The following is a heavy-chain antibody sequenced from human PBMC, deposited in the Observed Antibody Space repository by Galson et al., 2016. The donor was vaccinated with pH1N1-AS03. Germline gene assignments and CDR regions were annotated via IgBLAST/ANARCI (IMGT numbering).Heavy chain of an antibody. D-gene: IGHD4/OR15-4a*01. CDR1: GFSISVGYY. V-gene: IGHV4-38-2*02. CDR3: ARVCDYSFGWCDS. Sequence: ETLSLTCSVSGFSISVGYYWGWIRQPPGKGLEWIGSVYRNGNTYYNPSLESRVTMSVNTSKNLFSLRLSSVTATDTAVYYCARVCDYSFGWCDSWGQGTLVTVSS. CDR2: VYRNGNT. J-gene: IGHJ5*01.